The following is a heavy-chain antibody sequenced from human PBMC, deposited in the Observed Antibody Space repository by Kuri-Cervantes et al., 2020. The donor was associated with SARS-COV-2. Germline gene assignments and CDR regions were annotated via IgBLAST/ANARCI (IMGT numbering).Heavy chain of an antibody. CDR3: AAHSPHLNNPDY. D-gene: IGHD2-15*01. Sequence: CAAFGFTFDDYAMHWVRQAPGKGLEWVSGISWNSGSTYYAGSVKGRFTISRDKSKNTLYLQMNSPRAEVTAVYYCAAHSPHLNNPDYWGQGTLVTVSS. CDR1: GFTFDDYA. V-gene: IGHV3-9*01. CDR2: ISWNSGST. J-gene: IGHJ4*02.